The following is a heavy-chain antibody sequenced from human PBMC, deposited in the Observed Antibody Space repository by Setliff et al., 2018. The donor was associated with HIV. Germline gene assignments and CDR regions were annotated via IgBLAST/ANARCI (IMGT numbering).Heavy chain of an antibody. CDR3: ARLRITMIMMLNYFDY. J-gene: IGHJ4*02. Sequence: SETLSLTCTVSAASIGSYYWTWIRQPPGKGLEWIGYISTSGGATYNPSFKSRVTISVDTSKNHLSLKLNSVTAADTAVYFCARLRITMIMMLNYFDYWGQGTLVTVSS. V-gene: IGHV4-4*09. D-gene: IGHD3-22*01. CDR2: ISTSGGA. CDR1: AASIGSYY.